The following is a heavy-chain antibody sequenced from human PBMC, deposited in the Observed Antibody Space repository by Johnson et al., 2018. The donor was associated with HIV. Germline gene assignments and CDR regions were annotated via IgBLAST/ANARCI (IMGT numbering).Heavy chain of an antibody. Sequence: VQLVESGGGLIQPGGSLRLSCAASDFTVSGNYMSWVRQAPGKGLEWVSLIHSGGSTYYADSVKGRFTISRDNSKNTLYLQMNSLRAEDTAVYYCATRDPTYRPGAFDLWGQGTMVTVSS. V-gene: IGHV3-53*01. J-gene: IGHJ3*01. CDR1: DFTVSGNY. D-gene: IGHD1-14*01. CDR3: ATRDPTYRPGAFDL. CDR2: IHSGGST.